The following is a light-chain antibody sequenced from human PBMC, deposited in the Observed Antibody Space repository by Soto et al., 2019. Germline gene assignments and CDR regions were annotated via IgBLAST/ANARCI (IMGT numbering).Light chain of an antibody. V-gene: IGKV3-20*01. CDR2: DAS. CDR3: QQYNNWPPIT. CDR1: QSVSSSY. J-gene: IGKJ5*01. Sequence: EIELTQSPGTLSLSPGERATLSCRASQSVSSSYLAWYQQKPGQAPRLLIYDASNRATGIPARFSGSGSGTDFTLTISSLQSEDFAVYYCQQYNNWPPITFGQGTRLE.